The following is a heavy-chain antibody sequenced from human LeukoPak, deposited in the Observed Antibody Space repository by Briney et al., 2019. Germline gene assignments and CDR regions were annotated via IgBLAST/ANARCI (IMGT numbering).Heavy chain of an antibody. J-gene: IGHJ4*02. CDR1: GGSISSGGYY. CDR2: IYHSGST. CDR3: ARGIPICLDY. V-gene: IGHV4-30-2*01. Sequence: PSETLSLTCTVSGGSISSGGYYWSWIRQPPGKGLEWIGYIYHSGSTYYNPSLKSRVTISVDRSKNQFSLKLSSVTAADTAVYYCARGIPICLDYWGQGTLVTVSS. D-gene: IGHD2-2*01.